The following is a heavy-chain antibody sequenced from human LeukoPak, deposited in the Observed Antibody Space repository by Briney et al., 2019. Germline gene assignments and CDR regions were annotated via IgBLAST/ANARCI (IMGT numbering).Heavy chain of an antibody. J-gene: IGHJ4*02. V-gene: IGHV3-21*01. CDR2: ISSSSSFK. CDR1: GFSFSTYA. D-gene: IGHD4-17*01. Sequence: GGSLRLSCAASGFSFSTYAMHWVRQAPGKGLEWVSYISSSSSFKKYADSLKGRFTISRDNAKNSLYLQMNSLRAEDTAVYYCASGLSSWDYALDYWGQGTLVTVSS. CDR3: ASGLSSWDYALDY.